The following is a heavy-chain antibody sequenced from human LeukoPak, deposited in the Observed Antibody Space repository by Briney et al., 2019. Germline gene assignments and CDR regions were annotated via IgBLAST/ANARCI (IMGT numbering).Heavy chain of an antibody. V-gene: IGHV4-39*02. Sequence: SETLSLTCTVSAGSIISSSHLWGWIRQPPGKGLEWIGSISYSGTTYYNPSLSSRVTMSVDTSKNHFSLKLSSVTAADTAVYYCVRRKTETHADAFDIWGQGKKVTVSS. CDR3: VRRKTETHADAFDI. J-gene: IGHJ3*02. CDR2: ISYSGTT. CDR1: AGSIISSSHL. D-gene: IGHD1-7*01.